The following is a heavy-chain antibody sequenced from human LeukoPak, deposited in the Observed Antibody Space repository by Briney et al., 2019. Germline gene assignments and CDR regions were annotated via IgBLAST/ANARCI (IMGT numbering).Heavy chain of an antibody. Sequence: PSETLSLTCTVSGGSISSYYWCWVRQPPGKGLEWVGYIYYSGSTNYNPSLKSRVTISVDTSKNQSSLKLSSVTAADTAVYYCARIGHEDYYFDYWGQGTLVT. CDR3: ARIGHEDYYFDY. CDR1: GGSISSYY. CDR2: IYYSGST. J-gene: IGHJ4*02. V-gene: IGHV4-59*01.